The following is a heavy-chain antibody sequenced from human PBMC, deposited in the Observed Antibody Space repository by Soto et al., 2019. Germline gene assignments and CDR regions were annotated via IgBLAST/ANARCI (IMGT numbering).Heavy chain of an antibody. CDR2: IYYSGST. CDR1: VGSISSSSYY. V-gene: IGHV4-39*02. CDR3: AREDILTGYYCFDY. J-gene: IGHJ4*02. Sequence: SETLSLTCTVSVGSISSSSYYWGWIRQPPGKGLEWIGSIYYSGSTYYNPSLKSRVTISVDTSKNQFSLKLSSVTAADTAVYYCAREDILTGYYCFDYWGQGTLVTVSS. D-gene: IGHD3-9*01.